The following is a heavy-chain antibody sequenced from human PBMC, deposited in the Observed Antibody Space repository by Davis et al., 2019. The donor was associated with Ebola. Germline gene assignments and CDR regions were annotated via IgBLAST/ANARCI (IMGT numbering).Heavy chain of an antibody. Sequence: LSLTCAASGFTFSNYGMHWVRQAPGKGLEWVAVIWYDGSNKHYADSVKGQFSISRDNSKNTLYLQMDSLRAEDTAVYYCARDLYLGSWNYYGMDVWGQGTTVTVFS. CDR1: GFTFSNYG. J-gene: IGHJ6*02. D-gene: IGHD2-2*02. CDR3: ARDLYLGSWNYYGMDV. V-gene: IGHV3-33*01. CDR2: IWYDGSNK.